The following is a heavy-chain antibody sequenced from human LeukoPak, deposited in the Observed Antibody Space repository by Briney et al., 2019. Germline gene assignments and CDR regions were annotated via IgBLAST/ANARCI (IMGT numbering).Heavy chain of an antibody. CDR1: GVSITSGDSY. CDR3: AKSNGYGLVDI. V-gene: IGHV4-61*02. Sequence: SQTLSLTCTVSGVSITSGDSYWTWIRQPAGKSLEWLGRISASGSASYNPSLKSRVIISIDTSRNQFSLKLNSVTAEDTAVYYCAKSNGYGLVDIWGQGTVVTVSS. CDR2: ISASGSA. D-gene: IGHD3-10*01. J-gene: IGHJ3*02.